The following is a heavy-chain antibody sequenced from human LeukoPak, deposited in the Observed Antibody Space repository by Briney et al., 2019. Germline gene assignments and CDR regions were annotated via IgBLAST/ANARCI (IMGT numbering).Heavy chain of an antibody. V-gene: IGHV4-4*07. CDR1: GGSISSIY. D-gene: IGHD3-3*01. J-gene: IGHJ4*02. Sequence: SETLSLTCTVYGGSISSIYWSWIRHPAGKGREWIGRVYTSGSTNSNPSLKSRVTMSVDTSKNQFSLKLSSVTAADTAVYYCARDGEFLEWLLSSAYYFDYWGQGTLVTVSS. CDR3: ARDGEFLEWLLSSAYYFDY. CDR2: VYTSGST.